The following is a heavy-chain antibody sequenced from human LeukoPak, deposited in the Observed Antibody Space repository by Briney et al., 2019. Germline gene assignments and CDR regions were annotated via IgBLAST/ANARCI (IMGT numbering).Heavy chain of an antibody. CDR2: INPNSGGT. CDR1: GYTFTGYY. J-gene: IGHJ6*02. D-gene: IGHD6-6*01. CDR3: ARYSSSAPYYYYCYGMDV. V-gene: IGHV1-2*02. Sequence: ASVKVSCKASGYTFTGYYMHWVRQAPGQGLEWMGWINPNSGGTNYAQKFQGRVTMTRDTSISTAYMELRSLRSDDTAVYYCARYSSSAPYYYYCYGMDVWGQGTTVTVSS.